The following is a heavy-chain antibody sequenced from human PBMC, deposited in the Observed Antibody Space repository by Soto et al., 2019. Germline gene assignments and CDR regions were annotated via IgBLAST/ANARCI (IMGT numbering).Heavy chain of an antibody. CDR3: ARIGQIAGLGH. CDR2: INRDGSSA. Sequence: EVQLVESGGGLVQPGGSQRLSCAASGFTFSSYWMHWVRQAPGKGLVWVSRINRDGSSASYVDSVKGRFTVSRDNAKNTLYLQMNSLRAEDTAVYYCARIGQIAGLGHWGQGGLVTVSS. V-gene: IGHV3-74*01. J-gene: IGHJ4*02. D-gene: IGHD3-22*01. CDR1: GFTFSSYW.